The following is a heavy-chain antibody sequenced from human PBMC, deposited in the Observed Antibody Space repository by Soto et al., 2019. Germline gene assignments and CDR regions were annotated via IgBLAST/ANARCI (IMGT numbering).Heavy chain of an antibody. CDR3: ASCVSTACYPTWGLQSFDL. D-gene: IGHD2-2*01. J-gene: IGHJ4*02. Sequence: SETLSLTCAVSSFSISSGYYWGWVRQPPGKGLEWIGSIYHSGTTNYSPSLKSRVTISIDTSKNQFSLTLRSVTAADAAVYYCASCVSTACYPTWGLQSFDLWGQGAMVTVYS. CDR1: SFSISSGYY. CDR2: IYHSGTT. V-gene: IGHV4-38-2*01.